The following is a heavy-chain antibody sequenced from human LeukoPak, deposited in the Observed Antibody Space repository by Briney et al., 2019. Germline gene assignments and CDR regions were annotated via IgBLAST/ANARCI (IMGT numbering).Heavy chain of an antibody. CDR2: IKSDGSSA. CDR1: GFTFSGYW. J-gene: IGHJ4*02. Sequence: SGGSLRLSCAASGFTFSGYWMHWVRQAPGKGLVWVSLIKSDGSSAMYADSVKGRFSISRDNAKNALDLQMNSLRAEGTAVYFCAREVASAAFDYWGQGTPVTVSS. CDR3: AREVASAAFDY. D-gene: IGHD5-12*01. V-gene: IGHV3-74*03.